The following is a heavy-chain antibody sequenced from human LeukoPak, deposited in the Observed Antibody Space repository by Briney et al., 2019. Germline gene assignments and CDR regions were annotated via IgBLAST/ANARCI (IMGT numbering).Heavy chain of an antibody. CDR1: GYTFTSYY. Sequence: ASVKVSCKASGYTFTSYYMHWVRQAPGQGLEWMGWINPNSGGTNYAQKFQGRVTMTRDTSISTAYMELSRLRSDDTAVYYCALTLKDYYDSSGYYATDYWGQGTLVTVSS. J-gene: IGHJ4*02. D-gene: IGHD3-22*01. CDR2: INPNSGGT. CDR3: ALTLKDYYDSSGYYATDY. V-gene: IGHV1-2*02.